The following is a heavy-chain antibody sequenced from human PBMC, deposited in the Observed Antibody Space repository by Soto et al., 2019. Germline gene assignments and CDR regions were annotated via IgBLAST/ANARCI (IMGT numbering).Heavy chain of an antibody. J-gene: IGHJ6*03. CDR2: IYYSGST. Sequence: PSETLSLTCTVSGGSISSCYWSWIRQPPGKGLEWIGYIYYSGSTNYNPSLKSRVTISVDTSKNQFSLKLSSVTAADTAVYYCAREGNGGSAPYYYYYMDVWGKGTTVTVSS. V-gene: IGHV4-59*01. CDR1: GGSISSCY. CDR3: AREGNGGSAPYYYYYMDV. D-gene: IGHD6-19*01.